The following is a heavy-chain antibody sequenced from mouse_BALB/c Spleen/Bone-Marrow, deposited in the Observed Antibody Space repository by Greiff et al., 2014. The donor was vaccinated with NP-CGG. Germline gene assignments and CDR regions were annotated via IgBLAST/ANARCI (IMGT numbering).Heavy chain of an antibody. CDR1: GYTFSNYW. D-gene: IGHD3-1*01. V-gene: IGHV1-5*01. CDR2: IYPGNSDT. J-gene: IGHJ2*01. CDR3: TTLARTNFDY. Sequence: EVQLQQSGTVLARPGAAVKMSCKASGYTFSNYWMHWVKQRPGQGLEWIGTIYPGNSDTTYNQKFKGKAKLTAVTSTSTAYMHLSSLTNEDSAVYYCTTLARTNFDYWGQGTTLTVSS.